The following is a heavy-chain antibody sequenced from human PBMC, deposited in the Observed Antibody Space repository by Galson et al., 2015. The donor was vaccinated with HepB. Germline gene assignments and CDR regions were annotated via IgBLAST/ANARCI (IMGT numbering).Heavy chain of an antibody. V-gene: IGHV3-21*01. D-gene: IGHD5-18*01. CDR3: AREYTYGLFDH. CDR1: GFSFSTYS. CDR2: ISSTSTYI. Sequence: SLRLSCAASGFSFSTYSMNWVRQAPGKGLGWVSSISSTSTYIYYADSVKGRFTISRDNAKNSLYLQMDSLRAEDTAVFYCAREYTYGLFDHWGQGTLVTVSS. J-gene: IGHJ4*02.